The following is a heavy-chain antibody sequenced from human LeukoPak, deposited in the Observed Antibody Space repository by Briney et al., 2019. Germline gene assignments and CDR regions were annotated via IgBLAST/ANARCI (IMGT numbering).Heavy chain of an antibody. V-gene: IGHV4-39*01. CDR2: IYYSGST. CDR1: GFTFSSYS. D-gene: IGHD3-16*01. CDR3: ARQARLGGSDKFDY. Sequence: SGGSLRLSCAASGFTFSSYSMHWVRQAPGKGLEWIGSIYYSGSTYYNPSLKSRVTISVDTSKNQFSLKLSSVTAADTAVYYCARQARLGGSDKFDYWGQGTLVTVSS. J-gene: IGHJ4*02.